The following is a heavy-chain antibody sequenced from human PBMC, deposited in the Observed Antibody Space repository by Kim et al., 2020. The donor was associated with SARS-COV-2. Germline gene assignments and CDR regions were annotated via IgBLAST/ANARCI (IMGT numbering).Heavy chain of an antibody. CDR3: ARDRAGSYSRTWFDP. V-gene: IGHV3-21*01. Sequence: AGAVKGRFTISRDNAKNSLYLQMSGLRAEDTAVYYCARDRAGSYSRTWFDPWGQGTLVTVSS. J-gene: IGHJ5*02. D-gene: IGHD2-21*01.